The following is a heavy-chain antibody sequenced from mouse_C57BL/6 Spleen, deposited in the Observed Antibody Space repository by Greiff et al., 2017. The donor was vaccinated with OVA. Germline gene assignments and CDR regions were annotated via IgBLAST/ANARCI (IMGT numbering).Heavy chain of an antibody. V-gene: IGHV1-50*01. J-gene: IGHJ4*01. Sequence: QVHVKQPGAELVKPGASVKLSCKASGYTFTSYWMQWVKQRPGQGLEWIGEIDPSDSYTNYNQKFKGKATLTVDTSSSTAYMQLSSLTSEDSAVYYCARYYYGPYAMDYWGQGTSVTVSS. CDR1: GYTFTSYW. CDR2: IDPSDSYT. CDR3: ARYYYGPYAMDY. D-gene: IGHD1-1*01.